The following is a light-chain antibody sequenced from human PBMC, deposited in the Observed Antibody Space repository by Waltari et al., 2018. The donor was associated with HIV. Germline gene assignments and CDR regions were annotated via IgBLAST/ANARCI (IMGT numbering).Light chain of an antibody. Sequence: QSALTQPPSASGSPGQSVTISCTGTSSDIGGYTYVSWYQQYPGKAPKLMIYEVSKRPSGVPDRCSCSKTANTASLAVSGRQAESEADYYCPSYGGSARVLFGGGTKLTDL. CDR3: PSYGGSARVL. V-gene: IGLV2-8*01. J-gene: IGLJ2*01. CDR1: SSDIGGYTY. CDR2: EVS.